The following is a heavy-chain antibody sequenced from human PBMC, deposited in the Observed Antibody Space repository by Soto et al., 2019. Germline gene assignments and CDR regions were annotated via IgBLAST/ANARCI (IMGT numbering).Heavy chain of an antibody. CDR1: GFTFSSYG. Sequence: GGSLRLSCAASGFTFSSYGMHWVRQAPGKGLEWVAVISYDGSNKYYADSVKGRFTISRDNSKNTLYLQMNSLRAEDTAVYYCAKDSHNWNYDPPTKPTGYYYMDVWGKGTTVTVSS. CDR3: AKDSHNWNYDPPTKPTGYYYMDV. D-gene: IGHD1-7*01. V-gene: IGHV3-30*18. CDR2: ISYDGSNK. J-gene: IGHJ6*03.